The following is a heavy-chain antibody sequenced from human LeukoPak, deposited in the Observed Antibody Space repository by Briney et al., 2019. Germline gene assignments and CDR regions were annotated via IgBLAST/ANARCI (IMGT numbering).Heavy chain of an antibody. V-gene: IGHV4-59*08. CDR3: ARHGGGSNSVFYSDY. D-gene: IGHD3-16*01. Sequence: ASETLSLTCTGSGGSISSYYWSWIRQPPGKGLEWIGYIYYSGSTNYNPSLKSRVTISVDTSKNQFSLKLSSVTAADTAVYYCARHGGGSNSVFYSDYWGQGALVTGSS. J-gene: IGHJ4*02. CDR2: IYYSGST. CDR1: GGSISSYY.